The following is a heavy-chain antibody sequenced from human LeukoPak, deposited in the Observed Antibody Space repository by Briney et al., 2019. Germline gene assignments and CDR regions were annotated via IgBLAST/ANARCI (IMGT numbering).Heavy chain of an antibody. D-gene: IGHD6-13*01. V-gene: IGHV4-34*01. CDR2: INHSGST. Sequence: SSETLSLTCAVYGVSFSGYYWSWIRQPPAKGLEWIGEINHSGSTNYNPSLKSRVTISVDTSKNQFSLKLSSVTAADTSLYYCAREKIAAAGPRGYFDYWGQGTLVTVSS. J-gene: IGHJ4*02. CDR1: GVSFSGYY. CDR3: AREKIAAAGPRGYFDY.